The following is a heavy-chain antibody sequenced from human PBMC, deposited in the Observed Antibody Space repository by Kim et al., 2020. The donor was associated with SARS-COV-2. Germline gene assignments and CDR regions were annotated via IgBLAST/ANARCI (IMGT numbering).Heavy chain of an antibody. CDR1: GLTFTSNG. CDR3: ARWATPRYFDY. CDR2: ITNAGGST. Sequence: GGSLRLSCVVSGLTFTSNGMVWVRQAPGKGLEWVSSITNAGGSTTYYADPVKGRFTISRDNSKNTLYLHMNSLRADDTAVYYCARWATPRYFDYWGQG. V-gene: IGHV3-23*01. J-gene: IGHJ4*02. D-gene: IGHD2-15*01.